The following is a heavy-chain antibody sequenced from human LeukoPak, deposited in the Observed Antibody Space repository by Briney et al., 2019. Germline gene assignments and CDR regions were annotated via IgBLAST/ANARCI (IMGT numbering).Heavy chain of an antibody. CDR2: IGGSGGFNT. CDR3: ARDCDGRTGCYVRDY. D-gene: IGHD2-2*01. V-gene: IGHV3-23*01. CDR1: GFTFSSHG. J-gene: IGHJ4*02. Sequence: GGSLRLSCAASGFTFSSHGMNWVRQAPGKGLEWVSGIGGSGGFNTYYADSVKGRFTISRDNSKNSLYLQMNSLRGEDTAVYYCARDCDGRTGCYVRDYWGQGTPVTVSS.